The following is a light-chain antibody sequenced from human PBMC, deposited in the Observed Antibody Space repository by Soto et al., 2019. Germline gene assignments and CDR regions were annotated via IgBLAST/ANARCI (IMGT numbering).Light chain of an antibody. CDR3: QQYNSYWT. V-gene: IGKV1-5*03. CDR1: QSISSW. J-gene: IGKJ1*01. Sequence: DIQMTQSPSTLSASVGDRVTITCRASQSISSWLAWYQQKPGKAPKLLIYKASSLESGVPSRFSGSGSGTXXXLTXSSLQPDDFATYYCQQYNSYWTFGQGTKVEIK. CDR2: KAS.